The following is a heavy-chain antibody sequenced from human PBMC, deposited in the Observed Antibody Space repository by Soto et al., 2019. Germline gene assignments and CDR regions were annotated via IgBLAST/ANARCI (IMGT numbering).Heavy chain of an antibody. CDR1: VASISGFY. Sequence: SETLSLTCTVSVASISGFYWIWIRKSAGKGLEWIVRIYATGTTDYNPSLKSRVMMSVDTSKKQFSLKLRSVTAADTAVYYCVRDGTKTLRDWFDPWGQGISVTVSS. V-gene: IGHV4-4*07. J-gene: IGHJ5*02. CDR2: IYATGTT. CDR3: VRDGTKTLRDWFDP. D-gene: IGHD1-1*01.